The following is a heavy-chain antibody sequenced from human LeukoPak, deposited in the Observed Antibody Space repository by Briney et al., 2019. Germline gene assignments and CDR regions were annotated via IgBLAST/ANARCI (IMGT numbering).Heavy chain of an antibody. V-gene: IGHV4-38-2*01. CDR3: ARLVSGGIDY. D-gene: IGHD6-13*01. J-gene: IGHJ4*02. CDR1: GYSISSGYY. CDR2: IYHSGST. Sequence: SETLSLTCVVSGYSISSGYYWGWIRQPPGKGLEWIGSIYHSGSTYYNPSLKSRVTISVDTSKNQFSLKLSSVTAADTAVYYCARLVSGGIDYWGQGTLVTVSS.